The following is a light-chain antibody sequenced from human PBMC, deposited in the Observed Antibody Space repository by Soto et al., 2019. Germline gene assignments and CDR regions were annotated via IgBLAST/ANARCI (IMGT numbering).Light chain of an antibody. V-gene: IGKV3-15*01. CDR1: QSVGTS. CDR3: QQYYNWPPFT. CDR2: GAS. J-gene: IGKJ2*01. Sequence: EIVMTQSPATLSLSPGQRVTLSCRASQSVGTSIAWYQQKPGQAPRLLIYGASTRATGVPARFSGSGSGTAFTLTISSLQSEDFANYYCQQYYNWPPFTFGQGTKLEIK.